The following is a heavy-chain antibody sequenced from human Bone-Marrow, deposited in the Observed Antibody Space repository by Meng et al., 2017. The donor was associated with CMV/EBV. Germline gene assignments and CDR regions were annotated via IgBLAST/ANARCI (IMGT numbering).Heavy chain of an antibody. V-gene: IGHV3-30*02. CDR2: IRYDGSNK. J-gene: IGHJ6*01. CDR1: GFTFSSYG. Sequence: GESLKISCAASGFTFSSYGMHWVRQAPGKGLEWVAFIRYDGSNKYYADSVKGRFTISRDNSKNTLYLQMNSPRAEDTAVYYCAKEGIVGATTGRGYYGMDVWGQGTTVTVSS. D-gene: IGHD1-26*01. CDR3: AKEGIVGATTGRGYYGMDV.